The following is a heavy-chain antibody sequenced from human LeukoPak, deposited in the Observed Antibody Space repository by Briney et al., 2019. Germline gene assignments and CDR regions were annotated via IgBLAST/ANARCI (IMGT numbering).Heavy chain of an antibody. CDR1: GGSVSSGNYY. CDR2: IFYSGST. D-gene: IGHD3-10*01. J-gene: IGHJ5*02. CDR3: SRSEGVYYVSGSSGTYYPHWFDP. Sequence: SETLFLTCAVSGGSVSSGNYYWSWIRQPPGKGLEWIGYIFYSGSTKYNPSLQSRVTILRDTSKNQFSLKMTSVTAADTAVYYCSRSEGVYYVSGSSGTYYPHWFDPWGQGTLVIVSS. V-gene: IGHV4-61*01.